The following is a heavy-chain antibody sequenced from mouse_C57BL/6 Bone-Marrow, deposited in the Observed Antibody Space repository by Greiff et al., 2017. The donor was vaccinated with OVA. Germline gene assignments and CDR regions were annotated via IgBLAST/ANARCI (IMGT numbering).Heavy chain of an antibody. CDR1: GYTFTSYG. J-gene: IGHJ4*01. CDR2: IYPRSGKT. Sequence: QVQLQHSGAELARPGASVKLSCKASGYTFTSYGISWVKQRTGQGLEWIGEIYPRSGKTYYNEKFKGKATLTADKSSSTAYMELRSLTSEDSAVYFCARFITTVVATDYYAMDYWGQGTSVTVSS. D-gene: IGHD1-1*01. V-gene: IGHV1-81*01. CDR3: ARFITTVVATDYYAMDY.